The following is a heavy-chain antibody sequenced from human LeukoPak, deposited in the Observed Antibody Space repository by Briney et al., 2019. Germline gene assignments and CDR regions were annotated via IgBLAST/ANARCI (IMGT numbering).Heavy chain of an antibody. V-gene: IGHV3-23*01. D-gene: IGHD5-12*01. CDR2: ISGSGGDT. CDR3: AKSRWDSGSDLYD. J-gene: IGHJ4*02. CDR1: GFTFSSDA. Sequence: GGSLRLSCAASGFTFSSDAMSGVRQAPGGGLEWVSAISGSGGDTHYADSVKGRFTISSDNSKHTLYLPMHSLRAEDTAVYYCAKSRWDSGSDLYDWGQGTLVTVSS.